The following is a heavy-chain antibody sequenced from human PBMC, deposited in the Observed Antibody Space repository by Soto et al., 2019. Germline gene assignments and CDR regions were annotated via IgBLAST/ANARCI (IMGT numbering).Heavy chain of an antibody. CDR3: AMPHELHSSSWLSYFDY. Sequence: SQSLSFTCTVSGGSISSYYWSWNSHPPGQGLEWIGYIYYSGSTKYNPSMKSRVTISVDTSKNQFSLKLSSVTAADTAVYYCAMPHELHSSSWLSYFDYWGQGTLVTVSS. D-gene: IGHD6-13*01. CDR2: IYYSGST. CDR1: GGSISSYY. V-gene: IGHV4-59*01. J-gene: IGHJ4*02.